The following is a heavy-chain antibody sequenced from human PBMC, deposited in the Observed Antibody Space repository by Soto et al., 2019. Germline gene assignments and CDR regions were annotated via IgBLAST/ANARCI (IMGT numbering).Heavy chain of an antibody. Sequence: EVQLLESGGGLVQPGGSLRLSCAASGFTFSSYAMSWVRQAPGKGLEWVSAISGSGGSTYYADSVKGRFTISRDNSKNTRDLQMNSLRAEDTAVYYCAKRPYYYDSSGYYTQSSYWYFDLWGRGTLVTVSS. CDR1: GFTFSSYA. V-gene: IGHV3-23*01. CDR3: AKRPYYYDSSGYYTQSSYWYFDL. J-gene: IGHJ2*01. D-gene: IGHD3-22*01. CDR2: ISGSGGST.